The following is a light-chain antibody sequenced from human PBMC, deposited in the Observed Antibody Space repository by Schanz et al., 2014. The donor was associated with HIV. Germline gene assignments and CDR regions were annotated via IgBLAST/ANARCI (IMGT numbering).Light chain of an antibody. J-gene: IGLJ3*02. V-gene: IGLV1-40*01. CDR2: GNS. CDR3: AAWGDSLDGWV. Sequence: QSVLTQPPSVSGAPGQRVTISCTGSSSNIGAGYDVHWYQQLPGTAPKLLIYGNSNRPSGVPDRFSGSKSGTSASLAISGLRSEDEADYYCAAWGDSLDGWVFGGGTKLTVL. CDR1: SSNIGAGYD.